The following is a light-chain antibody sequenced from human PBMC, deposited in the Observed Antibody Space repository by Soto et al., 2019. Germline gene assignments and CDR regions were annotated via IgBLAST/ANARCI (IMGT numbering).Light chain of an antibody. CDR3: QQYSSPPRT. Sequence: DIVMTQSPDSLAVSLGERATINCKSSQSVLYTSNNKNYLAWYQQKPGQPPKLLIYWASTRASGVPDRFSGSGSGKDFTLTISSLQAEDVAVYYCQQYSSPPRTFGQGTKVEI. CDR2: WAS. CDR1: QSVLYTSNNKNY. V-gene: IGKV4-1*01. J-gene: IGKJ1*01.